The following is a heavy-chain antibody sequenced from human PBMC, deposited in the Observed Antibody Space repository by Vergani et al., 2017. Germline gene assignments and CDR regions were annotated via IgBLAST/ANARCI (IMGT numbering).Heavy chain of an antibody. D-gene: IGHD3-3*01. Sequence: QVQLVQSGAEVKKPGSSVKVSCKASGGTFSSYAISWVLQAPGQGLEWMGRIIPILGLANYAQKFQGRVTITADKSTSTAYMELSSLRSEDTAVYYCARAPLNYDFWSGYYNQDYYYYMDVWGKGTTVTVSS. J-gene: IGHJ6*03. CDR1: GGTFSSYA. V-gene: IGHV1-69*04. CDR3: ARAPLNYDFWSGYYNQDYYYYMDV. CDR2: IIPILGLA.